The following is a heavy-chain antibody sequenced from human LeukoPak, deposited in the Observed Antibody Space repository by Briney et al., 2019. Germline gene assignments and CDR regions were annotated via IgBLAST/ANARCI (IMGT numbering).Heavy chain of an antibody. V-gene: IGHV4-39*01. CDR2: IYYSGST. D-gene: IGHD3-9*01. J-gene: IGHJ4*02. CDR3: ARQNDIFTCLDY. Sequence: PSETLSLTCTVSGGSISSSSYYWGWIRQPPGRGLEWIVSIYYSGSTYYNPSLKSRVTISVDTSKNQFSLKLSSVTAADTAVYYCARQNDIFTCLDYWGQGTLFTVSS. CDR1: GGSISSSSYY.